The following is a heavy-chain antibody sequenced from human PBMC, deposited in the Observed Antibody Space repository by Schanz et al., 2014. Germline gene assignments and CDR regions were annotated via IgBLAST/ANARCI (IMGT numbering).Heavy chain of an antibody. CDR2: INPSGGST. J-gene: IGHJ4*02. CDR1: GYTFTTYY. D-gene: IGHD6-6*01. CDR3: GRGFSRSYIAF. V-gene: IGHV1-46*03. Sequence: QVQLLQSGAEVKKPGASMKVSCKASGYTFTTYYMLWVRQAPGQGLEWMGIINPSGGSTRYGQKFQCRISVTTDTSTSTVYLELSSLRSDDTAVYYCGRGFSRSYIAFCGQGTLITVSS.